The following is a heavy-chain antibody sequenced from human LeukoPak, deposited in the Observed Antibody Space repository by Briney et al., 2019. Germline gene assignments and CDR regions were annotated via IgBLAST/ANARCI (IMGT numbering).Heavy chain of an antibody. CDR1: GFSFNTYW. D-gene: IGHD3-10*02. CDR2: IKGDGSGK. CDR3: AELGITMIGGV. J-gene: IGHJ6*04. Sequence: GGSLRLSCAASGFSFNTYWMTWVRQAPGKGLKWVANIKGDGSGKYYVDSVKGRFTISRDNAKNSLYLQMNSLRAEDTAVYYCAELGITMIGGVWGKGTTVTISS. V-gene: IGHV3-7*01.